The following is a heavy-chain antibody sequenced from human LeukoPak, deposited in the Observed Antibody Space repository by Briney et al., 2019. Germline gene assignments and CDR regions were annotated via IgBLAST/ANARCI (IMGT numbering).Heavy chain of an antibody. CDR1: GYTFTGYY. CDR2: INPNSGGT. D-gene: IGHD2-15*01. V-gene: IGHV1-2*02. Sequence: ASVKVSCKASGYTFTGYYMHWVRQAPGQGLEWMGWINPNSGGTNYAQKFQGRDTMTRDTSISTAYMELSRLRSDDTAVYYCASDTDCSGGSCRSSYYYMDVWGKGTMVTVSS. CDR3: ASDTDCSGGSCRSSYYYMDV. J-gene: IGHJ6*03.